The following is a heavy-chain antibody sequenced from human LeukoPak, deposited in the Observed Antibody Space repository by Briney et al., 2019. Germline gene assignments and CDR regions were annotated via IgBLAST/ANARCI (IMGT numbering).Heavy chain of an antibody. CDR1: GGSFNSYY. CDR2: IYTSGST. V-gene: IGHV4-4*07. CDR3: ARDFDS. Sequence: PSETLSLTCTVSGGSFNSYYWSWIRQPAGKGLEWIGLIYTSGSTNYNPSLKSRVTMSVDASKTQFSLKLSSVTAADTAVYYCARDFDSWGQGTLVIVSS. J-gene: IGHJ4*02.